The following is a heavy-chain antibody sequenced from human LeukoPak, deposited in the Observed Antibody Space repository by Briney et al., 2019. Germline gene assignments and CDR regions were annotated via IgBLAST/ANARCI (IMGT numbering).Heavy chain of an antibody. Sequence: PGRSLRLSCAASGFTFTCCAMHWVRQAPGKGLEWVAVMSYDGGNKFYADSVKGRFTISRDNSKNTLYLQMSGLRAEDTALYYCAREVNGWFDPWGQGTLVTVSS. J-gene: IGHJ5*02. CDR1: GFTFTCCA. CDR3: AREVNGWFDP. V-gene: IGHV3-30*04. CDR2: MSYDGGNK.